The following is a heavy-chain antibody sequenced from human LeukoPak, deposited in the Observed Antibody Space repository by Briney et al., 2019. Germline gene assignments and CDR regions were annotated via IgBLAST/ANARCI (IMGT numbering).Heavy chain of an antibody. CDR3: TRDRSMRITIFGVVITYFDY. D-gene: IGHD3-3*01. CDR1: GFTFGDYA. V-gene: IGHV3-49*03. Sequence: GGSLRLSCTASGFTFGDYAMSWFRQAPGKGLEWVGFIRSKAYGGTTEYAASVKGRFTISRDDSKSIAYLQMNSLKTEATAVYYCTRDRSMRITIFGVVITYFDYWGQGTLVTVSS. CDR2: IRSKAYGGTT. J-gene: IGHJ4*02.